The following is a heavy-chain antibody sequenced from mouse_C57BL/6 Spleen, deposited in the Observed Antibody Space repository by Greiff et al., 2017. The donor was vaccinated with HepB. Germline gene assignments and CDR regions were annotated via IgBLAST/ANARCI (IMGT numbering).Heavy chain of an antibody. D-gene: IGHD1-1*01. CDR2: INPNNGGT. CDR1: GYTFTDYY. V-gene: IGHV1-26*01. Sequence: VQLQQSGPELVKPGASAKISCKASGYTFTDYYMNWVKQSHGKSLEWIGDINPNNGGTSYNQKFKGKATLTVDKSSSTAYMELRSLTSEDSAVYYCARSHYYGSSYGGFAYWGQGTLVTVSA. J-gene: IGHJ3*01. CDR3: ARSHYYGSSYGGFAY.